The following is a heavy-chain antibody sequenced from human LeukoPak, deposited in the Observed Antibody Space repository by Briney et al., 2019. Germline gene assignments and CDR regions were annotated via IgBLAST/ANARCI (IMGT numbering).Heavy chain of an antibody. CDR1: GFTFSSYE. J-gene: IGHJ6*04. D-gene: IGHD3-10*02. V-gene: IGHV3-48*03. Sequence: GVSLRLSCAASGFTFSSYERNWDRQAPGKGLVGVSYISSSGSTIYYADSVKVRFTISRDNGKNSLYLQMTGLRAEDTAVYYCAELGITMIGGVWGKGTTVTISS. CDR3: AELGITMIGGV. CDR2: ISSSGSTI.